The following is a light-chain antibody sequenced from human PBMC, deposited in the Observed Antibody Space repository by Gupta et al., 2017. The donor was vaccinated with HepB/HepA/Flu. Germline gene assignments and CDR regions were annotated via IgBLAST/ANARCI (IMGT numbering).Light chain of an antibody. J-gene: IGKJ1*01. Sequence: DIVMTQSPLSLPVTPGDPASISCRSSQSLLHSNGYNYLDWYLQKPGQSPQLLIYLGSNRASGVPDRFSGSGSGTDFTLKISRVEAEDVGVYYCMQALQTQWTFGQGTKVEIK. CDR2: LGS. V-gene: IGKV2-28*01. CDR1: QSLLHSNGYNY. CDR3: MQALQTQWT.